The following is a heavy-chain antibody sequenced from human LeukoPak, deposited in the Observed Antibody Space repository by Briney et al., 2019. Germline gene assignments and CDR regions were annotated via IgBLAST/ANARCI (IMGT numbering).Heavy chain of an antibody. Sequence: AGSPRLSCAASGFTFSDYYMSWIRQAPAKGLAWVSYISSSGSNIYYADSVKGGITISKDNAKNSLYLQMDRISAEAPAFYYGARDDDVAVAAFDIWGQGTMVTVSS. CDR2: ISSSGSNI. J-gene: IGHJ3*02. CDR1: GFTFSDYY. D-gene: IGHD1-1*01. CDR3: ARDDDVAVAAFDI. V-gene: IGHV3-11*04.